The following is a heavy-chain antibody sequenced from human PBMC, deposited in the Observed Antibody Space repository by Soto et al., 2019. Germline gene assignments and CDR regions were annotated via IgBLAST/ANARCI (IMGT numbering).Heavy chain of an antibody. CDR2: INHSGST. CDR1: GGSFSGYY. D-gene: IGHD3-3*01. Sequence: LSLTCAVYGGSFSGYYWSWIRQPPGKGLEWIGEINHSGSTNYNPSLKSRVTISVDTSKNQSSLKLSSVTAADTAVYYCARDRYYDFWSGYYGTYYYGMDVWGQGTTVTVSS. CDR3: ARDRYYDFWSGYYGTYYYGMDV. J-gene: IGHJ6*02. V-gene: IGHV4-34*01.